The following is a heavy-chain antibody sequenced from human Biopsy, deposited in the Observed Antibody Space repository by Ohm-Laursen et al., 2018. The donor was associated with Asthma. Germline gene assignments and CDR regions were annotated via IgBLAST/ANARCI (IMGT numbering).Heavy chain of an antibody. V-gene: IGHV3-33*01. CDR1: GFTFSKYG. Sequence: SLRLSCAASGFTFSKYGMHWVRQAPGKGLEWVALIWNDGNKNYYADSVKGRFIISRDNSKNMLYLQMNSLRAEDTAVYFCARGIYDMDVRGQGTTVTVSS. J-gene: IGHJ6*02. CDR2: IWNDGNKN. CDR3: ARGIYDMDV.